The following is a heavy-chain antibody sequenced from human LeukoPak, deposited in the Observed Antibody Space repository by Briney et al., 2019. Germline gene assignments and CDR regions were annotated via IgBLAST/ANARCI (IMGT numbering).Heavy chain of an antibody. Sequence: GGSLRLSCAASGFTFSSYGMHWVRQAPGKGLEWVAVISYDGSNKYYADSMKGRFIISRDNAQNSLYLQINSLRAEDTAMYYCARSSPCHDGSGFQYPDYWGQGTLVTVSS. V-gene: IGHV3-30*03. CDR1: GFTFSSYG. CDR3: ARSSPCHDGSGFQYPDY. J-gene: IGHJ4*02. CDR2: ISYDGSNK. D-gene: IGHD3-22*01.